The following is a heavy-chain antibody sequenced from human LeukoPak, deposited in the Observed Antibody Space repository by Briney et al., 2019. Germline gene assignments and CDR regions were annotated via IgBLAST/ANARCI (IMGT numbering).Heavy chain of an antibody. Sequence: GGSLRLSCAASGFTFSSHAMSWVRQAPGKGLEWVSAISGSGGSTYYADSVKGRFTISRDNSKNTLYLQMNSLRAEDTAVYYCAKEYSSSWYYRDYFDYWGQGTLVTVFS. CDR1: GFTFSSHA. V-gene: IGHV3-23*01. CDR3: AKEYSSSWYYRDYFDY. D-gene: IGHD6-13*01. J-gene: IGHJ4*02. CDR2: ISGSGGST.